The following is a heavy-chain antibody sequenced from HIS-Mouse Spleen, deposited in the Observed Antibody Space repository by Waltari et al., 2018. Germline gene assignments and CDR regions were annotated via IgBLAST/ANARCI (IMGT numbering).Heavy chain of an antibody. J-gene: IGHJ4*02. CDR1: GFTFSRYA. Sequence: QVQLVESGGGVVQPGRSLRLSCAASGFTFSRYAMPWVRQAPGKGLEWVAVISYDGSNKYYADSVKGRFTISRDNSKNTLYLQMNSLRAEDTAVYYCARSYSSSYYFDYWGQGTLVTVSS. D-gene: IGHD6-6*01. CDR2: ISYDGSNK. V-gene: IGHV3-30*04. CDR3: ARSYSSSYYFDY.